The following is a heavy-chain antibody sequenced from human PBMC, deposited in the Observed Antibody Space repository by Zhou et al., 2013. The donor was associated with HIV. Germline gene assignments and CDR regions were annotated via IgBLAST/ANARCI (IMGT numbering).Heavy chain of an antibody. CDR3: ARTISSCRGPTGMDV. Sequence: QVQLVQSGAEVKKPGASVKVSCKASGYTFTGYYMHWVRQAPGQGLEWMGWINPNSGGTNYAQRFHGRVTMTRDTSITTAYMELSRLTSDDTAVYFCARTISSCRGPTGMDVWGQGDHGHRL. CDR2: INPNSGGT. J-gene: IGHJ6*02. CDR1: GYTFTGYY. D-gene: IGHD6-13*01. V-gene: IGHV1-2*02.